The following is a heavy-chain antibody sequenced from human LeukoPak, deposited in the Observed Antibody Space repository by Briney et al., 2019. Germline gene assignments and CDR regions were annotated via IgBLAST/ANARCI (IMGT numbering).Heavy chain of an antibody. CDR2: IYYSGST. Sequence: SETLSLTCTVSGGSISSSSYYWGWIRQPPGKGLEWIGSIYYSGSTYYNPSLKSRVTISVDTSKNQFSLKLSSVTAADTAVYYCARRQGSGSPTYYYWGQGTLVTVSS. V-gene: IGHV4-39*07. CDR1: GGSISSSSYY. J-gene: IGHJ4*02. D-gene: IGHD3-10*01. CDR3: ARRQGSGSPTYYY.